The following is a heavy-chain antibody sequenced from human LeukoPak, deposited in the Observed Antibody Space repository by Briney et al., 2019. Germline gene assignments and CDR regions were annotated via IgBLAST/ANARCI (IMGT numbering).Heavy chain of an antibody. CDR1: GFTFNNYW. J-gene: IGHJ4*02. CDR3: ARDPGRIGFDY. D-gene: IGHD2/OR15-2a*01. CDR2: IKQDGSEM. V-gene: IGHV3-7*03. Sequence: PGGSLRLSCAASGFTFNNYWMSWVRQAPGKGLEWVANIKQDGSEMYYVESVKGRFTISRDNAKNSLFLQMTSLRAEDTAVYYCARDPGRIGFDYWGQGTLVTVPS.